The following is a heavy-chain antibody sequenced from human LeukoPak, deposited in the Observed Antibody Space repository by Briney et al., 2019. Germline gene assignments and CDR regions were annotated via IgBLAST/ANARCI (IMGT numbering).Heavy chain of an antibody. CDR2: IWYDGSNK. CDR3: ARDYSSSSFDY. J-gene: IGHJ4*02. D-gene: IGHD6-6*01. CDR1: GFTFSSYG. Sequence: PGGSLRLSCAASGFTFSSYGMHWVRQAPGKGLEWVAVIWYDGSNKYHADSVKGRFTISRDNSKNTLYLQMNSLRAEDTAVHYCARDYSSSSFDYWGQGTLVTVSS. V-gene: IGHV3-33*01.